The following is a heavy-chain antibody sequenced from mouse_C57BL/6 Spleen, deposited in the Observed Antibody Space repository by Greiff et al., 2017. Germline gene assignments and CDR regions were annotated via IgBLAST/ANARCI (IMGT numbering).Heavy chain of an antibody. V-gene: IGHV1-22*01. CDR1: GYTFTDYN. CDR3: ARAYSDAWYFAV. CDR2: INPNNGGT. D-gene: IGHD2-12*01. Sequence: VQLQQSGPELVKPGASVKMSCKASGYTFTDYNMHWVKQSPGKSLEWIGYINPNNGGTSYNQKFKGKATLTVNKSSSTAYMELRSLTAEDSAVYYCARAYSDAWYFAVWGTGTTVTVSA. J-gene: IGHJ1*03.